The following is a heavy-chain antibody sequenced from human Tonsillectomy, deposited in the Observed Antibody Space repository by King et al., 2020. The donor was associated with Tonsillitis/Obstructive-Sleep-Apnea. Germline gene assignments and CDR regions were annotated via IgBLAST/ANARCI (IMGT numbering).Heavy chain of an antibody. J-gene: IGHJ4*02. CDR3: ARDWGLGIEKMGFDY. D-gene: IGHD3-16*01. CDR2: IIPILGIA. Sequence: QLVQSGAEVKKPGSSVKVSCKASGGTFSSYAISWVRQAPGQGLEWMGGIIPILGIANYAQKFQGRVTITADKSTSTAYMELSSLRSEDTAVYYCARDWGLGIEKMGFDYWGQGTLVTVSS. CDR1: GGTFSSYA. V-gene: IGHV1-69*10.